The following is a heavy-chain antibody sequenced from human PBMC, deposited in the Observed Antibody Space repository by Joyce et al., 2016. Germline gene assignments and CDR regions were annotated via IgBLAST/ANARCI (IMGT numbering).Heavy chain of an antibody. D-gene: IGHD1-1*01. J-gene: IGHJ5*02. Sequence: HLVQSGPEVKRPGASVKVSCKTSGYTFTSFGITWVRQAPGQGLEWMGWISTSNGNTKYAQKLQGRITMTTDISTSTVYMELRSLKSDDTAVYYCATGDTGSYGPWGQGTLVTVSS. CDR2: ISTSNGNT. CDR1: GYTFTSFG. V-gene: IGHV1-18*01. CDR3: ATGDTGSYGP.